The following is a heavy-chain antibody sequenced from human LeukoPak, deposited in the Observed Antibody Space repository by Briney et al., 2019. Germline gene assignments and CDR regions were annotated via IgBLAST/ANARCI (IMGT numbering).Heavy chain of an antibody. V-gene: IGHV1-2*02. CDR3: AREAPTVRGYSYGYDY. J-gene: IGHJ4*02. D-gene: IGHD5-18*01. CDR2: INPNSGGT. CDR1: GYTFTGYY. Sequence: ASVKVSCKASGYTFTGYYMHWVRQAPGQGLEWMGWINPNSGGTNYAQKFQGRVTMTRDTSISTAYMELSRLRSDDTAVYYCAREAPTVRGYSYGYDYWGQGTLVTVSS.